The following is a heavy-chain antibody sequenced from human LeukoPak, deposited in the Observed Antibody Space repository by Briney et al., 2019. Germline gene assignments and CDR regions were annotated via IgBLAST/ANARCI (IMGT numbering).Heavy chain of an antibody. D-gene: IGHD6-25*01. CDR3: ARDRLVIAAAMKFDY. CDR2: ISSSSSYI. J-gene: IGHJ4*02. Sequence: GGSLRLSCAASGFTFSSYSMNWVRQAPGKGLEWVSSISSSSSYIYYADSVKGRFTISRDNAKNSLYLQMNSLRAEDTAVYYCARDRLVIAAAMKFDYWGQGTLVTVSS. CDR1: GFTFSSYS. V-gene: IGHV3-21*01.